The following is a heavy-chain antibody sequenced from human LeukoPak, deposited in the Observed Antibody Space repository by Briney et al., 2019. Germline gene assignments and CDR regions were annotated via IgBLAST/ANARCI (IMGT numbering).Heavy chain of an antibody. CDR3: ARAGILVAGTDWYFDL. V-gene: IGHV3-21*01. CDR2: ISSGGNYI. J-gene: IGHJ2*01. CDR1: GFTFSTYS. Sequence: GGSLRLSCAASGFTFSTYSMNWVRQAPGKGLEWVSSISSGGNYIYYADSMKGRFTISRDNAKNSLYLQMNSLRAEETAVYYCARAGILVAGTDWYFDLWGGGTLVTVSS. D-gene: IGHD6-19*01.